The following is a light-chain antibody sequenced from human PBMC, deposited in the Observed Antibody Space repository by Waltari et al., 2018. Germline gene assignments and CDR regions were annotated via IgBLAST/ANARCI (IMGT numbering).Light chain of an antibody. Sequence: DIQMTQSPSSLSASVGDRVTITCRASQGIRNNLAWYQQKPWKVPNLLIYAASTLQSGVPSRFRGSGSGTDFTLTISSLKPEDVAIYYCQKYNSAPFTFGPGTKVDIK. J-gene: IGKJ3*01. CDR3: QKYNSAPFT. CDR1: QGIRNN. V-gene: IGKV1-27*01. CDR2: AAS.